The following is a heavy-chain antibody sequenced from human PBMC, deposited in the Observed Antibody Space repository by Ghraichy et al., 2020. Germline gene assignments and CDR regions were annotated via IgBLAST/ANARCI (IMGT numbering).Heavy chain of an antibody. CDR3: ARAPLYSPGAMHV. D-gene: IGHD5-18*01. CDR1: GGSFSGYY. CDR2: INHSGST. Sequence: SEPLSLTCAVYGGSFSGYYWSWIRQPPGKGLEWIGEINHSGSTNYNPSLKSRVTISIDTSKNHLSLKLSSVTAADTAVYYCARAPLYSPGAMHVWGQGTTVTVSS. J-gene: IGHJ6*02. V-gene: IGHV4-34*01.